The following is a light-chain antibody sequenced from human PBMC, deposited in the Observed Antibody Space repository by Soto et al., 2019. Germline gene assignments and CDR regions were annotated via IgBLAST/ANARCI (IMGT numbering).Light chain of an antibody. Sequence: DIQVTQSPSSLSASVGDRVTITCRASQDIRTYLAWYQQKPGKAPKLLIYDASSLESGVPSRFSGSAAGTDFTLSISSLQPDDFATYYCHQYNSYFQTFGQGTKLDIK. CDR1: QDIRTY. V-gene: IGKV1-5*01. CDR3: HQYNSYFQT. CDR2: DAS. J-gene: IGKJ1*01.